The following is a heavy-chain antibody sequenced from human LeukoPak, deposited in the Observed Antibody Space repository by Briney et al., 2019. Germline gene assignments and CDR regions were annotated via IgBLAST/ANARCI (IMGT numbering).Heavy chain of an antibody. CDR1: GFTLSNAW. D-gene: IGHD3-10*01. CDR2: IKSKTDGGTT. J-gene: IGHJ4*02. V-gene: IGHV3-15*01. CDR3: TTDRWFGELLLH. Sequence: GGSLRLSCAASGFTLSNAWMSWVRQAPGKGLEWVGRIKSKTDGGTTDYAAPVQGRFTISRDDSKNTLYLQMNSLKNEDTAVYYCTTDRWFGELLLHWGQGTLVTVSS.